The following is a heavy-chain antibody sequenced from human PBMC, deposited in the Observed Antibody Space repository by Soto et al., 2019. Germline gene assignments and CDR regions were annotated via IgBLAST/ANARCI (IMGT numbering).Heavy chain of an antibody. Sequence: GAPGKVSRKGSGFTFTSPAIQGVRQARGQNPEWIGWIVVGSGNTNYAQKFQERVAITRDMSTSTAYMELSSLRSEDTAVYYCAARNFWSGHTIIIPAFDIWGQGTMVTVSS. CDR2: IVVGSGNT. CDR3: AARNFWSGHTIIIPAFDI. D-gene: IGHD3-3*01. J-gene: IGHJ3*02. CDR1: GFTFTSPA. V-gene: IGHV1-58*02.